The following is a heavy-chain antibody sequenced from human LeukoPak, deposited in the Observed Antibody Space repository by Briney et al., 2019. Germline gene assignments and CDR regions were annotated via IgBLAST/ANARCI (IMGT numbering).Heavy chain of an antibody. Sequence: PSETLSLTCTVSGGSINSFYWSWIRQPAGKGLEWIGHLSTSGSTNYNPSLKSRVTMSVDTSKNQFSLNLTSVTAADTAVYYCAREVGATARPFDYWGLGTLVTVSS. CDR2: LSTSGST. D-gene: IGHD1-26*01. CDR3: AREVGATARPFDY. CDR1: GGSINSFY. J-gene: IGHJ4*02. V-gene: IGHV4-4*07.